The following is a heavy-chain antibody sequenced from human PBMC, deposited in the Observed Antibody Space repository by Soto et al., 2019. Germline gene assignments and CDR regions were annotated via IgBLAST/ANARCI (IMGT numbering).Heavy chain of an antibody. V-gene: IGHV3-30-3*01. CDR3: ASSYFYDRGGYYPFDY. J-gene: IGHJ4*02. CDR2: ISDDGNTK. CDR1: GFSFSTYA. D-gene: IGHD3-22*01. Sequence: QVQLVESGGGVVQPGTSLRLSCAASGFSFSTYAMYWVRQAPGRGLEWVAVISDDGNTKYYADSVKGRFTISRDNSRNTLYLQIYSLRTEDAAVYYCASSYFYDRGGYYPFDYWGQGTRVTLSS.